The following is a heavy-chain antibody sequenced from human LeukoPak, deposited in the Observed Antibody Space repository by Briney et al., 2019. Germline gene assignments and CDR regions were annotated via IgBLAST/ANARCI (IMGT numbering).Heavy chain of an antibody. D-gene: IGHD3-22*01. CDR2: IKYDGSNK. Sequence: QPGGSLSLSCAASGFTFSSYSMNWVRQAPGKGLEWVAIIKYDGSNKDYADSVKGRFTISRDNSKNTLYLQMNSLRAEDTAVYYCARDSNSGYYGEYFDYWGQGTLVTVSS. J-gene: IGHJ4*02. CDR1: GFTFSSYS. CDR3: ARDSNSGYYGEYFDY. V-gene: IGHV3-33*08.